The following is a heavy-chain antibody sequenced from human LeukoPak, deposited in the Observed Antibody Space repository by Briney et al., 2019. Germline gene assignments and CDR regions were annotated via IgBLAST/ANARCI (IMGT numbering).Heavy chain of an antibody. CDR3: ARDGEGAVVPAAIGWYFDL. CDR2: ISSSSSYI. V-gene: IGHV3-21*01. J-gene: IGHJ2*01. CDR1: GFTFSSYS. D-gene: IGHD2-2*01. Sequence: GGSLRLSCAASGFTFSSYSMNWVRQAPGKGLEWVSSISSSSSYIYYADSVKGRFTISRDNAKDSLYLQMNSLRAEDTAVHYCARDGEGAVVPAAIGWYFDLWGRGTLVTVSS.